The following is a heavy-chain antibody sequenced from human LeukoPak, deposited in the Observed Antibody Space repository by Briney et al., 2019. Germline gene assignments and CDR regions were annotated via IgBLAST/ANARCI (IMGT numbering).Heavy chain of an antibody. CDR1: GFTFSSYN. D-gene: IGHD3-3*01. CDR3: ARENMTYYDFWSGYSSYNWFDP. Sequence: PGGSLRLSCAASGFTFSSYNMNWVRQAPGKGPEWVSSISSSSSYIYYADSVKGRFTISRDNAENSLYLQMNSLRAEDTAVYYCARENMTYYDFWSGYSSYNWFDPWGQGTLVTVSS. V-gene: IGHV3-21*01. J-gene: IGHJ5*02. CDR2: ISSSSSYI.